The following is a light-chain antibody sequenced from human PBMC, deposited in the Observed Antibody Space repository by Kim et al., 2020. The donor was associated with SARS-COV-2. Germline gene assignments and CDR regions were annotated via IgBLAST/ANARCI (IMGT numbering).Light chain of an antibody. V-gene: IGLV1-40*01. CDR2: DDN. J-gene: IGLJ2*01. CDR3: QSYDTSLSGSV. Sequence: QSVLTQPPSVSGAPGQRVTISCTGSSSNIGAGYEVHWYQQLPGTAPKLLIYDDNNRPSGVPDRFSGSKSGTSASLAVTGLQADDEAVYYCQSYDTSLSGSVFGGGTQLTVL. CDR1: SSNIGAGYE.